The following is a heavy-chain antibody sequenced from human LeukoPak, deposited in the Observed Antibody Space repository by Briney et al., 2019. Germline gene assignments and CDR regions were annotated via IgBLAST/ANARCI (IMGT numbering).Heavy chain of an antibody. D-gene: IGHD4-17*01. CDR2: TWYDGSNK. CDR1: GFTFSSYG. J-gene: IGHJ3*02. CDR3: ARDGLTVTLDAFDI. Sequence: PGGSLRLSCAASGFTFSSYGMHWVRQAPGKGLEWVAVTWYDGSNKYYADSVKGRFTISRGNSKNTLYPQMNSLRVEDTAVYYCARDGLTVTLDAFDIWGQGTMVTVSS. V-gene: IGHV3-33*01.